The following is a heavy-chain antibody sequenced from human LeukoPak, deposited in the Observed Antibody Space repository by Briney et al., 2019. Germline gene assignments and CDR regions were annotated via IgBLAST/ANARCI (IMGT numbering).Heavy chain of an antibody. Sequence: ASVKVSCKASGGTFSSYAISWVRQAPGQGLEWMGGIIPIFGTANYAQKFQGRVTITTDESTSTAYMELISLRSEDTAVYYCARGDFHISWNYALDYWGQGTLVTVSS. CDR3: ARGDFHISWNYALDY. CDR1: GGTFSSYA. V-gene: IGHV1-69*05. D-gene: IGHD1-7*01. J-gene: IGHJ4*02. CDR2: IIPIFGTA.